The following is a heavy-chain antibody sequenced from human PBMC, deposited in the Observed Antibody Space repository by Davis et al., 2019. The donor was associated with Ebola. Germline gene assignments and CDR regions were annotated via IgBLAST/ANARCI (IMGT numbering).Heavy chain of an antibody. CDR2: IYYSGST. J-gene: IGHJ6*02. V-gene: IGHV4-59*08. D-gene: IGHD3-22*01. Sequence: SETLSLTCTVSGVSISSYYWSWIRHPPGKGLEWIGYIYYSGSTNYNPSLKSRVTISVDTSKNQFSLKLSSVTAADTAVYYCARSGAPYYDSSGYYYYYAMDVWGQGTTVTVSS. CDR1: GVSISSYY. CDR3: ARSGAPYYDSSGYYYYYAMDV.